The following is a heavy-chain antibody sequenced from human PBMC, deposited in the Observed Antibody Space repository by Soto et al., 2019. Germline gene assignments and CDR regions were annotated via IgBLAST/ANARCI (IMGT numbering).Heavy chain of an antibody. Sequence: QVQLQESGPGLVKPSETLSLTCTVSGGSISSYYWSWIRQPPGKGLEWIGYIYYSGSTNYNPSLKSRVTISVDTSKNQCSLKLSSVTAADTAVYYCARASVNSSGWEFDYWGQGTLVTVSS. CDR1: GGSISSYY. D-gene: IGHD6-19*01. CDR3: ARASVNSSGWEFDY. CDR2: IYYSGST. J-gene: IGHJ4*02. V-gene: IGHV4-59*01.